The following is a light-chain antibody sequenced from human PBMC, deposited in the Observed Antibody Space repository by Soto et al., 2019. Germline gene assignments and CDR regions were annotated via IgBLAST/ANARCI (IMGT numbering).Light chain of an antibody. CDR1: SSDVGGYNY. J-gene: IGLJ3*02. V-gene: IGLV2-14*01. Sequence: QSALTQPASVSGSPGQSITISCTGTSSDVGGYNYVSWYQQHPGKAPKLMIYEVSNRPPGVSNRFSGSKSGNTASLTISGLQAEDEADYYCSSYTGSSTRVCGGGNKLTVL. CDR3: SSYTGSSTRV. CDR2: EVS.